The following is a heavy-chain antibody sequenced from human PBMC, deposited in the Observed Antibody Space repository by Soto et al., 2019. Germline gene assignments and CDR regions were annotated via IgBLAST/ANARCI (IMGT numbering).Heavy chain of an antibody. J-gene: IGHJ4*02. CDR1: GFTFSSYA. V-gene: IGHV3-30-3*01. D-gene: IGHD5-18*01. CDR3: ARDSDTVGLDY. CDR2: ISYDGSNK. Sequence: QVQLVESGGGVVQPGRSLRLSCAASGFTFSSYAMHWVRQAPGKGLEWVAVISYDGSNKYYADSVKGRFTISRDNSKNTLYLQMNSLRAEDTAVYYCARDSDTVGLDYWGQGTLVTVSS.